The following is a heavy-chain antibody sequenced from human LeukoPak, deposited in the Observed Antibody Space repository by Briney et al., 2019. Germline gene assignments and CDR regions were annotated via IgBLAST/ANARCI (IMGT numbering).Heavy chain of an antibody. V-gene: IGHV3-23*01. CDR2: ISGSGGST. Sequence: GGSLRLSCAASGFTFSNAWMSWFRQAPGKGLEWVSAISGSGGSTYYADSVKGRFTISRDNSKNTLYLQMNSLRAEDTAVYYCAKASAMIVVVSKHFDYWGQGTLVTVSS. J-gene: IGHJ4*02. CDR3: AKASAMIVVVSKHFDY. CDR1: GFTFSNAW. D-gene: IGHD3-22*01.